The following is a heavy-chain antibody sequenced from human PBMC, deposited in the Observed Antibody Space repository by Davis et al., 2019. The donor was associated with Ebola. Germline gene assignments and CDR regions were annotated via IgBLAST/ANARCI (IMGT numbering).Heavy chain of an antibody. CDR3: TTVTIPDNNDY. J-gene: IGHJ4*02. CDR1: GFTFSGPA. CDR2: IRSKANSYAT. D-gene: IGHD4-17*01. V-gene: IGHV3-73*01. Sequence: GESLKISCAASGFTFSGPAMHWVRQASGKGLEWVGRIRSKANSYATAYAASVKGRFTISRDDSKNTAYLQMNSLKTEDTAVYYCTTVTIPDNNDYWGQGTLVTVSS.